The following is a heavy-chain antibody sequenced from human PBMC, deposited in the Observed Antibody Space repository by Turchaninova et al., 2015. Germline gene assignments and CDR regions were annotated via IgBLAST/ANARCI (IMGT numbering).Heavy chain of an antibody. CDR1: GWSISGSHW. J-gene: IGHJ4*02. V-gene: IGHV4-4*02. CDR3: ATARTTRGNFDH. CDR2: IYHNGST. D-gene: IGHD1-7*01. Sequence: QVQLQQSGPGRVKPSGTLSLTCAVSGWSISGSHWWSWVRQSPGKGLDWIGEIYHNGSTNYNPSLKSRVTVSIDKSKYQFSLRLYSVTAADTAVYFCATARTTRGNFDHWGQGTLVTVSS.